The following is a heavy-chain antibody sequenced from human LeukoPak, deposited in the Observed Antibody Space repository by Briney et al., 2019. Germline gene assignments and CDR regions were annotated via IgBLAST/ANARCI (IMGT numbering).Heavy chain of an antibody. V-gene: IGHV3-21*06. CDR2: IRSSSSSM. CDR1: GFAFSSYS. CDR3: AKVGQYYGMDV. J-gene: IGHJ6*02. Sequence: KTGGSLRLSCVASGFAFSSYSMNWVRQAPGKGLEWVSSIRSSSSSMYYADSVKGRFIISRDDAKNSLYLQMNSLRTEDTAVYYCAKVGQYYGMDVWGQGTTVTVSS.